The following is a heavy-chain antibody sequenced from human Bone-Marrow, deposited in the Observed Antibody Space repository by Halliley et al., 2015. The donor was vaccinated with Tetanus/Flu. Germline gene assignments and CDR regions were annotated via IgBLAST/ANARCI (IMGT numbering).Heavy chain of an antibody. CDR2: ISSDGINK. J-gene: IGHJ5*01. CDR1: GFTFSNYA. D-gene: IGHD2-15*01. Sequence: SLRLSCAASGFTFSNYALHWVRQAPGKGLEWVAVISSDGINKDYADSVMGRFTISRDNSKNMFYVQMNSLRPEDTAMYYCVRERASPACCPFDSWGQGTLVTVSA. V-gene: IGHV3-30-3*01. CDR3: VRERASPACCPFDS.